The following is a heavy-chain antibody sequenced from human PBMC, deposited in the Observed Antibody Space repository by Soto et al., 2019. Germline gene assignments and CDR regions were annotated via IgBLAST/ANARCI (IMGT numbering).Heavy chain of an antibody. CDR2: IYHSGST. V-gene: IGHV4-31*03. CDR3: ARVYGDFVAQHFDI. Sequence: QVQLQESGPGLVKPSQSLSLNCTVSGASLNSGAFSWNWIRQHPVKGLEWSGHIYHSGSTNYNASLNIRVTISTDPPKNQSSLSLSSLTAADTAVSFCARVYGDFVAQHFDIWGKGTLVTVSS. J-gene: IGHJ3*02. CDR1: GASLNSGAFS. D-gene: IGHD4-17*01.